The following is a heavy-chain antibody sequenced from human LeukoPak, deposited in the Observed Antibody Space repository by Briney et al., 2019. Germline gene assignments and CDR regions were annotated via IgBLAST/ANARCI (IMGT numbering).Heavy chain of an antibody. V-gene: IGHV3-33*01. J-gene: IGHJ3*01. CDR2: IWYDGSNE. Sequence: GRSLRLSCAASGFTFSSYGMHWVRQAPGKGLEWVAVIWYDGSNEYYADSVKGRFTISRDNSRNTVYLQMNSLRAEDTAMYYCAGNFDVWGPGTMVIVSS. CDR1: GFTFSSYG. CDR3: AGNFDV.